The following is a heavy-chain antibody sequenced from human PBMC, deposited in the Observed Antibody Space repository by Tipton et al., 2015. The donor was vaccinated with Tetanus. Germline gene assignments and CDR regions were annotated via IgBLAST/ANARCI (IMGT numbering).Heavy chain of an antibody. J-gene: IGHJ4*02. Sequence: CAASGFTFSDYYLNWIRQAPGKGLEWISYISNSGLYIYYADSVKGRFTISRDNAKNSLFLQMNSLRAEDSAVYYCVRGTYSKYVDLWGQGTQVTVSS. CDR3: VRGTYSKYVDL. V-gene: IGHV3-11*01. CDR2: ISNSGLYI. CDR1: GFTFSDYY. D-gene: IGHD5-18*01.